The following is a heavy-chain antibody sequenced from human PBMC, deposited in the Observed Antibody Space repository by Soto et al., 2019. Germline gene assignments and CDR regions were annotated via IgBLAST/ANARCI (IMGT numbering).Heavy chain of an antibody. CDR1: GGSISSGGYY. D-gene: IGHD2-2*01. J-gene: IGHJ5*02. V-gene: IGHV4-61*02. CDR3: ARGIVVVPAAPRALNNWFDP. Sequence: SKTLSVTWTVSGGSISSGGYYWSWIRQPAGKGLEWIGRIYTSGSTNYNPSLKSRVTMSVDTSKNQFSLKLSSVTAADTAVYYCARGIVVVPAAPRALNNWFDPRGQRTLVTVSA. CDR2: IYTSGST.